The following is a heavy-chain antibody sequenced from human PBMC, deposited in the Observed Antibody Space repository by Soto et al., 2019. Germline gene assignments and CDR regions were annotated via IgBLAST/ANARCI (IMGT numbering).Heavy chain of an antibody. CDR3: ARGLRSIAARGGVYYFDY. V-gene: IGHV3-30-3*01. D-gene: IGHD6-6*01. Sequence: QVQLVESGGGVVQPGRSLSLSCAASGFTFSSYAMHWVRQAPGKGLEWVAVISYDGSNKYYADSVKGRFTISRDNSKNTLYLQMNSLRAEDTAVYYCARGLRSIAARGGVYYFDYWGQGTLVTVSS. CDR1: GFTFSSYA. CDR2: ISYDGSNK. J-gene: IGHJ4*02.